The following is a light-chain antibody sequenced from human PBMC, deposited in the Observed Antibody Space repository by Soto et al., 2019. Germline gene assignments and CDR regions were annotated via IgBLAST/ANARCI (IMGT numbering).Light chain of an antibody. Sequence: EIVLTQSPATLSLSPGERATLSCRASQSVSSYLAWYQQKPGQAPRLLIYDASNRATGIPARFSGRGSGTDCTLTISSLEPEDFAVYYCQQRSNWPWTFGQGTKVEIK. V-gene: IGKV3-11*01. CDR2: DAS. CDR3: QQRSNWPWT. J-gene: IGKJ1*01. CDR1: QSVSSY.